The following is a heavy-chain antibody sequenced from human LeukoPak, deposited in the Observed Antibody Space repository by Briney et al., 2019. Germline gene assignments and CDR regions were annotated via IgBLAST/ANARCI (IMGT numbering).Heavy chain of an antibody. V-gene: IGHV3-66*01. CDR2: IYSGGST. CDR1: GFTVSSNY. Sequence: AGGSLRLSCAASGFTVSSNYMSWVRQAPGKGLEWVSVIYSGGSTYYADSVKGRFTISRDNSKSTLYLQMNSLRAEDTAVYYCARTNRFLLMDVWGQGTTVTVSS. J-gene: IGHJ6*02. CDR3: ARTNRFLLMDV. D-gene: IGHD2-8*01.